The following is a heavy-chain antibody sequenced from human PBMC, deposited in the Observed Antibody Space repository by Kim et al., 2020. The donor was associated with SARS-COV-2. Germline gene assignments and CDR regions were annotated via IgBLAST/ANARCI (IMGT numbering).Heavy chain of an antibody. CDR3: ARDSGYYYDSSGFDP. D-gene: IGHD3-22*01. V-gene: IGHV4-59*01. J-gene: IGHJ5*02. Sequence: PSLKSRVTISVDTSKNQFSLKLSSVTAADTAVYYCARDSGYYYDSSGFDPWGQGTLVTVSS.